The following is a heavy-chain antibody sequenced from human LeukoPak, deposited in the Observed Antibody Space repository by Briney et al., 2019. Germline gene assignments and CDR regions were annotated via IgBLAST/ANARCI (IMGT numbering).Heavy chain of an antibody. CDR1: GYSFTSYW. Sequence: GESLKTSCKGSGYSFTSYWIGWVRQMPGKGMAWMGIIYPGDSDTRYSPSFQGQVTISADKSISTAYLQWSSLKASDTAMYYCARTRRGLQSLSFDYWGQGTLVTVSS. D-gene: IGHD5-24*01. CDR3: ARTRRGLQSLSFDY. J-gene: IGHJ4*02. CDR2: IYPGDSDT. V-gene: IGHV5-51*01.